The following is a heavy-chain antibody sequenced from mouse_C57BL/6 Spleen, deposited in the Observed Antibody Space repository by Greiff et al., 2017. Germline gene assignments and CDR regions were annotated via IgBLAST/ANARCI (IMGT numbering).Heavy chain of an antibody. CDR3: ARKSNYGAMDY. V-gene: IGHV2-2*01. CDR1: GFSLTSYG. D-gene: IGHD2-5*01. J-gene: IGHJ4*01. Sequence: QVQLQQSGPGLVQPSQSLSITCTVSGFSLTSYGVHWVRQSPGKGLEWLGVIWSGGSKDYNAAFISRLSISKDNSKSQVFLKMNSLQADDTAIYYCARKSNYGAMDYWGQGTSVTVSS. CDR2: IWSGGSK.